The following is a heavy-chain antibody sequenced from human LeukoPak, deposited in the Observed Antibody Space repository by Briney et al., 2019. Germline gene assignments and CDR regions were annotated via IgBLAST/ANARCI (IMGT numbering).Heavy chain of an antibody. Sequence: GASVKVSCKASGYPFTTYGIDWVRQAPGQGLEWMGWINPNSGGTNYAQKFQGRVTMTRGTSISTAYMELTRLRSDDTAVYYCARAGSGYSGYERIWGQGTLVTVSS. D-gene: IGHD5-12*01. J-gene: IGHJ4*02. CDR3: ARAGSGYSGYERI. CDR1: GYPFTTYG. CDR2: INPNSGGT. V-gene: IGHV1-2*02.